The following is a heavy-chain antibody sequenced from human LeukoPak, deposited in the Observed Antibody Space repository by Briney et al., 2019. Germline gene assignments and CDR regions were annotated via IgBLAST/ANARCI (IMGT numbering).Heavy chain of an antibody. J-gene: IGHJ6*04. CDR3: TTAFFGCTSMSCYEAYYYYGMDV. D-gene: IGHD2-2*01. Sequence: GGSLRLSCAASVSGFTFSNAWMSWVRQGPGKGLEWVGRIKRKTDGGTTDYGAPVKGRFTISRDDSKNTLYLQMNSLKTEDTAVYYCTTAFFGCTSMSCYEAYYYYGMDVWGKGTTVTVSS. CDR2: IKRKTDGGTT. CDR1: GFTFSNAW. V-gene: IGHV3-15*01.